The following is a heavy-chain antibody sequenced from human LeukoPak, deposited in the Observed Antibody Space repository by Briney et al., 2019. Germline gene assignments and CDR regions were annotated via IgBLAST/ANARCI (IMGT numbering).Heavy chain of an antibody. J-gene: IGHJ4*02. D-gene: IGHD1-26*01. CDR2: IYNGGNT. V-gene: IGHV4-4*09. CDR1: GVSINTYY. Sequence: SETLSLTCTVSGVSINTYYASWIRQAPRKGLEFIGFIYNGGNTNYNSSLKSRATISVDTSNNQFSLRLTSVTAADTAMYYCAAGPWELDFWGQGTLVTVSS. CDR3: AAGPWELDF.